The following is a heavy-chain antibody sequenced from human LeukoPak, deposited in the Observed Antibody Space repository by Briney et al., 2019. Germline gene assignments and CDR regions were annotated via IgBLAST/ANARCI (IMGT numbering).Heavy chain of an antibody. D-gene: IGHD3-10*01. CDR3: ARDRPMVRGSGEGYYYYGMDV. J-gene: IGHJ6*02. CDR2: IRNKTNSYTT. Sequence: GGSLRLSCAASGFTVSSNYMSWVRQAPGKGLEWVGRIRNKTNSYTTEYAASVKGRFTISRDDSKNSLYLQMNSLKTEDTAVYYCARDRPMVRGSGEGYYYYGMDVWGQGTTVTVSS. V-gene: IGHV3-72*01. CDR1: GFTVSSNY.